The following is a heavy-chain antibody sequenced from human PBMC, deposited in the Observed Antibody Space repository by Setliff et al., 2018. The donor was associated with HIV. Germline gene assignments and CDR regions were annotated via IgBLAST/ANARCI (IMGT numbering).Heavy chain of an antibody. D-gene: IGHD2-2*01. Sequence: PGGSLRLSCAASGFTFSNYAMSWVRQAPGKGLEWISVISGRGDSSYYADSVKGRFTISRDNSRNTLYLQMSSLRAEDTAVYYCAKDWRRPFVVLPWGQGSQVTVSS. V-gene: IGHV3-23*01. CDR2: ISGRGDSS. CDR3: AKDWRRPFVVLP. CDR1: GFTFSNYA. J-gene: IGHJ4*02.